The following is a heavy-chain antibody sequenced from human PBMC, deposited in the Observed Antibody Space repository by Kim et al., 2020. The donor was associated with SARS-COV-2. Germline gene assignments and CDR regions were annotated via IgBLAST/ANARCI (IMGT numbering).Heavy chain of an antibody. CDR3: ARAPEADNYGMDV. V-gene: IGHV3-33*01. CDR2: IWYDGSNK. Sequence: GGSLRLSCAASGFTFSSYGMHWVRQAPGKGLEWVAVIWYDGSNKYYADSVNGRFTISRDNSKNTLYLQMNSLRAEDTAVYYCARAPEADNYGMDVWGQGTTVTVSS. J-gene: IGHJ6*02. CDR1: GFTFSSYG.